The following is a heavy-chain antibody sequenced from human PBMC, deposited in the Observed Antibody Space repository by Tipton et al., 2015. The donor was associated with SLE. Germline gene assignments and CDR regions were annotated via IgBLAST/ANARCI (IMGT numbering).Heavy chain of an antibody. CDR1: GGSISRYY. Sequence: TLSLTCTVSGGSISRYYWSWIRQPPGKGLEWIGYIYYSGSTNYNPSLKSRVTISVDTSKNQFSLKLSSVTAADTAVYYCAREMSRAFDIWGQGTMVTVSS. J-gene: IGHJ3*02. CDR2: IYYSGST. CDR3: AREMSRAFDI. V-gene: IGHV4-59*01.